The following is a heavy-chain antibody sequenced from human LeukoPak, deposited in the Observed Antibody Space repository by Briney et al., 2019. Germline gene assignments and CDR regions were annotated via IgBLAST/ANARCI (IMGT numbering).Heavy chain of an antibody. J-gene: IGHJ3*01. CDR1: GFTFRSFA. CDR3: AKDYLGQLVMFDV. CDR2: VTGDGETT. Sequence: GGSLDLPFAASGFTFRSFAMVWSRRAPGKGWEWVSSVTGDGETTFYADSAKGRFSVSRDNSRNTLFLTMNSLRVEDTALYYCAKDYLGQLVMFDVWGQGTMVTVSS. V-gene: IGHV3-23*01. D-gene: IGHD6-13*01.